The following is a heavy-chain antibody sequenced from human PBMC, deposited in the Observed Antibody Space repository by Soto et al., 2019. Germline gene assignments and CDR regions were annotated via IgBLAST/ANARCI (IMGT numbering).Heavy chain of an antibody. Sequence: GGSLRLSCAASGFTFSSYGMHWVRQAPGKGLEWVAVIWYDGSNKYYADSVKGRFTISRDNSKNTLYLQMNSLRAEDTAVYYCARGPITSSWFDHYYGMDVWGQGT. D-gene: IGHD6-13*01. CDR1: GFTFSSYG. V-gene: IGHV3-33*01. J-gene: IGHJ6*02. CDR3: ARGPITSSWFDHYYGMDV. CDR2: IWYDGSNK.